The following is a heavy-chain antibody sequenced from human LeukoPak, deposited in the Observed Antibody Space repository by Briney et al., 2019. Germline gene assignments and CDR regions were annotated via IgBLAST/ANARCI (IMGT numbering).Heavy chain of an antibody. V-gene: IGHV4-4*07. Sequence: PSETLSLTCTVSGGSISSYYWSWIRQPAGKGLEWIGRIYTCGSTNYNPSLKSRVTMSVDTSKNQFSLKLSSVTAADTAVYYCARDHRNYYDSSGYYRHNAFDIWGQGTMVTVSS. D-gene: IGHD3-22*01. CDR1: GGSISSYY. J-gene: IGHJ3*02. CDR3: ARDHRNYYDSSGYYRHNAFDI. CDR2: IYTCGST.